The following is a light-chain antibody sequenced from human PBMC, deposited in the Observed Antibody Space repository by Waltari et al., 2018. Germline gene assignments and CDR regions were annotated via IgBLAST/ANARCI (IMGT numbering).Light chain of an antibody. Sequence: SYELTQPPSVSVSPGQTARITCSGDALPKKYAYWYQQKSGQTPVLVIYEDKKRPSGIPERFSGSSSGTVATLTISGAQVEDEADYFCYSTDNNGRGVFVGGTKLTVL. CDR1: ALPKKY. V-gene: IGLV3-10*01. CDR3: YSTDNNGRGV. CDR2: EDK. J-gene: IGLJ2*01.